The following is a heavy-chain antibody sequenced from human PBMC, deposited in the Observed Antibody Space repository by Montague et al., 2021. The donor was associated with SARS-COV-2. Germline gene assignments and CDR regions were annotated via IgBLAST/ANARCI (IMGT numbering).Heavy chain of an antibody. Sequence: CAISGDSVSSNSAAWNWIRQSPSRGLEWLGRTYYRSKWYYEYAVSLKSRITINPDTSKNQFSRQVKSMTPEDTAVYYCALAVAGRGGYDYWGQGTLVTVSS. CDR2: TYYRSKWYY. CDR3: ALAVAGRGGYDY. CDR1: GDSVSSNSAA. D-gene: IGHD6-19*01. J-gene: IGHJ4*02. V-gene: IGHV6-1*01.